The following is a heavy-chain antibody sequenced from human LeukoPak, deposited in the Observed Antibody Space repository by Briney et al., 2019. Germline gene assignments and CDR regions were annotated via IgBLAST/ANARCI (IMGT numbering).Heavy chain of an antibody. J-gene: IGHJ4*02. CDR1: GYTFTSYY. CDR2: INPSGGST. Sequence: ASVKVSCKASGYTFTSYYMHWVRQAPGQGLEWMGIINPSGGSTSYAQKFQGRVTMTRDTSTSTVYMELSSLRSEDTAVYYCARGGRGRYGFLESSPDYWGQGTLVAVSS. V-gene: IGHV1-46*01. D-gene: IGHD3-3*01. CDR3: ARGGRGRYGFLESSPDY.